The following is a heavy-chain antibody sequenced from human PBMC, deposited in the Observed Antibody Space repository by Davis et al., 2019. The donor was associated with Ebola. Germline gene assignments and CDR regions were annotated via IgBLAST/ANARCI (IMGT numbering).Heavy chain of an antibody. CDR1: GFTFSSYS. Sequence: GGSLRLSCAASGFTFSSYSMNWVRQAPGKGLEWVSAISGSGGSTYYADSVKGRFTISRDNSKNTLYLQMNSLRAEDTAVYYCAKEAQEARGIYYYGMDVWGKGTTVTVSS. J-gene: IGHJ6*04. V-gene: IGHV3-23*01. D-gene: IGHD1-26*01. CDR3: AKEAQEARGIYYYGMDV. CDR2: ISGSGGST.